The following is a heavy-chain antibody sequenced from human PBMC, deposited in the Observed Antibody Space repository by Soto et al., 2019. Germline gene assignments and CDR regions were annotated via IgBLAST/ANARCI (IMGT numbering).Heavy chain of an antibody. Sequence: SETLSLTCAVSGGSISSGGYSWSWIRQPPGKGLEWIGYIYHSGSTYYNPSLKSRVTISVDRSKNQFSLKLSSVTAADTAVYYCARRKGPLTYCSGGSCENWLDPWGQGTLVTVSS. CDR1: GGSISSGGYS. J-gene: IGHJ5*02. D-gene: IGHD2-15*01. CDR2: IYHSGST. CDR3: ARRKGPLTYCSGGSCENWLDP. V-gene: IGHV4-30-2*01.